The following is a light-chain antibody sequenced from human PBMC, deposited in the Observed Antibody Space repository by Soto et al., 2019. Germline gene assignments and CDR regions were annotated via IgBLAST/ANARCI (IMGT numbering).Light chain of an antibody. V-gene: IGKV3-15*01. CDR1: QNVATN. J-gene: IGKJ1*01. CDR3: HQATSGLRT. Sequence: IVMTQSPVTLSMSPGDRATLSCRASQNVATNVAWYQQKPGQAPMLLIYGASIRATGVPARFSGSGSGTEFTLTIASLQSEEFAVFYCHQATSGLRTFGRGTRVEV. CDR2: GAS.